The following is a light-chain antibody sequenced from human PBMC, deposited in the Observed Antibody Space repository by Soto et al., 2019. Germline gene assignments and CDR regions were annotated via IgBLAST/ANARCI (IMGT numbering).Light chain of an antibody. CDR3: QQYSIWRT. CDR1: QRVSRN. V-gene: IGKV3-15*01. Sequence: EIVMTQSPATLSVSPGERATLSCRASQRVSRNLAWYQQKPGQAPRLLIYDASTRATGIPARFSGSGSGTEFTLTISSLQSEDFAVYYCQQYSIWRTFGQGTKVDIK. J-gene: IGKJ1*01. CDR2: DAS.